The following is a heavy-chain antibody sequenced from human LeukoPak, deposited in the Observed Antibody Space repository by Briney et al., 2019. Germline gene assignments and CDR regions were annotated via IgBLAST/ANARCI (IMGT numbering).Heavy chain of an antibody. D-gene: IGHD6-6*01. J-gene: IGHJ3*02. CDR1: GGSISSSSYY. CDR3: ARTLSSSSAFDI. CDR2: IYYSGST. Sequence: SETLSLTCTVSGGSISSSSYYWGWIRQPPGTGLEWIGSIYYSGSTYYNPSLKSRVTISVDRSKNQFSLKLSSVTAADTAVYYCARTLSSSSAFDIWGQGTMVTVSS. V-gene: IGHV4-39*07.